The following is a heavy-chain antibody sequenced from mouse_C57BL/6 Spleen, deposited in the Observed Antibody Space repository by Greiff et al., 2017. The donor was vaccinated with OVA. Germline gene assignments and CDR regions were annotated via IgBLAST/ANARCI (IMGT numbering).Heavy chain of an antibody. V-gene: IGHV5-9-1*02. CDR3: TRHYGSSPYYCDY. CDR2: ISSGGDYI. Sequence: EVQLVESGEGLVKPGGSLKLSCAASGFTFSSYAMSWVRQTPETRLAWVVYISSGGDYIYYAHTVKGRFTISRDNARNTLYLQMSSLKSEDTAMYYCTRHYGSSPYYCDYWGQGTTLTVSS. D-gene: IGHD1-1*01. CDR1: GFTFSSYA. J-gene: IGHJ2*01.